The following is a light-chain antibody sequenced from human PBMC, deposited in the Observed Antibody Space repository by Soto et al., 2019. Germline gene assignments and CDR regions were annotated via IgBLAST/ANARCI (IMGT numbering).Light chain of an antibody. CDR2: DVS. CDR3: TSYTTSSTYV. V-gene: IGLV2-14*03. CDR1: SSDVGGYNF. J-gene: IGLJ1*01. Sequence: QSALTQPASVSGSPGQLITISCTGTSSDVGGYNFVSWYQHHPGKAPKLIIYDVSNRPSGVSNRFSGYKSGNTASLTISGLQAEDEADYYCTSYTTSSTYVFGTGTKLTVL.